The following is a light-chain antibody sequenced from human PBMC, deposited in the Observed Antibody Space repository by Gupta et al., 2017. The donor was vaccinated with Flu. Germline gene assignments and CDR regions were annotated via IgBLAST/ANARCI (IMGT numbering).Light chain of an antibody. J-gene: IGLJ1*01. CDR3: SSYTRSGTYV. CDR2: EVN. Sequence: QSALTQPASVSGSPGQSITVSCSGTSSDVGEYNFVSWYQQHPGKAPKIMIYEVNNRPSGVSNRFSGSKSGNTASLTISGLRAEDEADYYCSSYTRSGTYVFGIGTKVTVL. CDR1: SSDVGEYNF. V-gene: IGLV2-14*01.